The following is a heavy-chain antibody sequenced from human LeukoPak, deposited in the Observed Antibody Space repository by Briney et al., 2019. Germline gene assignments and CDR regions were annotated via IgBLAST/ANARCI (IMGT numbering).Heavy chain of an antibody. CDR1: GYTFTSYA. Sequence: ASVKVSCKASGYTFTSYAMHWVRQAPGQRLEWMGWINAGNGNTKYSQEFQGRVTITRDTSASTAYMELSSLRSEDTAVYYCATSGGSGYYALDYWGQGTLVTVSS. CDR2: INAGNGNT. J-gene: IGHJ4*02. V-gene: IGHV1-3*03. CDR3: ATSGGSGYYALDY. D-gene: IGHD3-22*01.